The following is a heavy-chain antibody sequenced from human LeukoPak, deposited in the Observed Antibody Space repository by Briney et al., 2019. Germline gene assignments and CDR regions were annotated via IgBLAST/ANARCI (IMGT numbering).Heavy chain of an antibody. V-gene: IGHV3-66*03. D-gene: IGHD3-9*01. CDR2: IRDSGEA. CDR1: GFIFSDYY. J-gene: IGHJ5*02. CDR3: ARDRAALHDWVEFDP. Sequence: GGSLRLSCAVSGFIFSDYYMSWVRQAPGKGLEWVGLIRDSGEAFYADFVRGRFAISRDESENTLYLQMNSLRVEDTAVYFCARDRAALHDWVEFDPWGQGTPVIVSS.